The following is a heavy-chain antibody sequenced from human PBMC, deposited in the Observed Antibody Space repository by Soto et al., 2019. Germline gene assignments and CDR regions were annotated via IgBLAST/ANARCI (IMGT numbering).Heavy chain of an antibody. CDR2: IKSDGSGT. D-gene: IGHD2-21*01. J-gene: IGHJ4*02. Sequence: EVQLVESGGGLVQPGESLTLSCAASGFTFSSYWMHWVRQAPGKGLVWVSRIKSDGSGTYYADSVKGRLTISRDNANNTLYLQMNSLRVEDTAVYFCASGDGDRYDGNGYLGRHWGQGTLVTVSS. CDR3: ASGDGDRYDGNGYLGRH. V-gene: IGHV3-74*01. CDR1: GFTFSSYW.